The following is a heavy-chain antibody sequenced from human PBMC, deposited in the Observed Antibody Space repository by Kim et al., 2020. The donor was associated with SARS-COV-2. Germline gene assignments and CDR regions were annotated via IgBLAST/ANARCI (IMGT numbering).Heavy chain of an antibody. CDR3: ARQGSGSGLHRALHI. V-gene: IGHV4-34*01. J-gene: IGHJ3*02. D-gene: IGHD3-10*01. CDR2: TDPSGDT. Sequence: SETLSLTCAVYVGSFSGYFWTWIRQVPGKGLEWIGETDPSGDTRYNPSIQSRVTILVDKSKNQFSLKLISVISADTAVNYCARQGSGSGLHRALHIWGPG. CDR1: VGSFSGYF.